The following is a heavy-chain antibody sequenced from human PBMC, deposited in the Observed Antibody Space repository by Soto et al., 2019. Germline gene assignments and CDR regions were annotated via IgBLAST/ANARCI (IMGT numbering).Heavy chain of an antibody. CDR3: ARSDHSLDWYYYYYGMDV. J-gene: IGHJ6*02. D-gene: IGHD3-9*01. Sequence: ASVKVSCKASGYTFTGYYMHWVRQAPGQGLEWMGWINPNSGGTNYAQKFQGWVTMTRDTSISTAYMELSRLRSDDTAVYYCARSDHSLDWYYYYYGMDVWGQGTTVTFSS. V-gene: IGHV1-2*04. CDR1: GYTFTGYY. CDR2: INPNSGGT.